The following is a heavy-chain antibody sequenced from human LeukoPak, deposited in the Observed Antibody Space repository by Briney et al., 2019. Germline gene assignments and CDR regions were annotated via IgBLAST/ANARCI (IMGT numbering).Heavy chain of an antibody. CDR3: VRRFVDY. V-gene: IGHV3-74*01. CDR1: GFTFSTYW. Sequence: GGSLRLSCAASGFTFSTYWMHWVRQVPGKGLVWVSRINDDGNITTYADSVKGRFTISRDNAKNTLYLQMNSLRAEDSAIYYCVRRFVDYWGQGTLVTVSS. CDR2: INDDGNIT. D-gene: IGHD3-3*01. J-gene: IGHJ4*02.